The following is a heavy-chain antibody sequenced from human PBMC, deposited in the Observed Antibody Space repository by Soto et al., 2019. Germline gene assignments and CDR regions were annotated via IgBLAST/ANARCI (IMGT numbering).Heavy chain of an antibody. V-gene: IGHV1-2*04. J-gene: IGHJ6*03. CDR2: INPNSGGT. CDR3: ARGGHYDFWSGTSPYYYYYYMDV. Sequence: ASVNVSCKASGYTFTGYYMHWVRQAPGQGLEWMGWINPNSGGTNYAQKFQGWVTMTRDTSISTAYMELSRLRSDDTAVYYCARGGHYDFWSGTSPYYYYYYMDVWGKGTTVTVSS. D-gene: IGHD3-3*01. CDR1: GYTFTGYY.